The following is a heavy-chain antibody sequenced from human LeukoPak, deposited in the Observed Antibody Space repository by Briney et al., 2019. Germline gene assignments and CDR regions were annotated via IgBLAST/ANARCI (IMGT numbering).Heavy chain of an antibody. CDR1: GFTFSNYA. Sequence: GGSLRLSCAASGFTFSNYAISWVRQAPGKGLEWVSTIRSSGGSTYYADSVKGRFTISRDNSKNTLYLQMNSLRAEDTAVYYCARDGIAVAATLDYWGQGTLVTVSS. V-gene: IGHV3-23*01. D-gene: IGHD6-19*01. J-gene: IGHJ4*02. CDR3: ARDGIAVAATLDY. CDR2: IRSSGGST.